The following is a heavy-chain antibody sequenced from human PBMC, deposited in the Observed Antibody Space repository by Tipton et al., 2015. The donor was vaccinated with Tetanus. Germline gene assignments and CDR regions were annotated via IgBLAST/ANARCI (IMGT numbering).Heavy chain of an antibody. Sequence: QVQLVQSGAEVKKPGSSVKVSCKFSGGTFSTFPINWVRQAPGQGLEWMGQIIPVFGTPNYAHNFQGRVTITADESTGTAYLEVNSLRSEDTAVYYCARGEAAGMQGFGYWGQGTQVTVSS. CDR2: IIPVFGTP. CDR1: GGTFSTFP. V-gene: IGHV1-69*01. CDR3: ARGEAAGMQGFGY. D-gene: IGHD6-13*01. J-gene: IGHJ4*02.